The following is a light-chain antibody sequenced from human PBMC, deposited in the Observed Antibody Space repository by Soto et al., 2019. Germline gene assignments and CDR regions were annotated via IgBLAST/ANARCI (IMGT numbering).Light chain of an antibody. CDR1: QSVSSY. J-gene: IGKJ4*01. V-gene: IGKV3-11*01. Sequence: EIVLTQSPATLSLSPGERATLSCRASQSVSSYLACYQQKPGQAPRLLIYDASNSATGIPARFSGSGSGTEFALTISSLEPEDFAVYYCQQRSSWPLTFGGGTKVEIK. CDR2: DAS. CDR3: QQRSSWPLT.